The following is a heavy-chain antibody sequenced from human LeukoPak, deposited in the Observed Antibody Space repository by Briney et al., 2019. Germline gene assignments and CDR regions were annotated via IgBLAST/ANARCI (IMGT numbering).Heavy chain of an antibody. CDR2: INPNSGGT. Sequence: ASVKVSCKASGYTFTGYYMHWVRQAPGQGLEWMGWINPNSGGTNYAQKFQGRVTMTRDTSISTAYMELSRLRSDDTAAYHCARRGIYYYDSSGYYCDAFDIWGQGTMVTVSS. CDR1: GYTFTGYY. V-gene: IGHV1-2*02. J-gene: IGHJ3*02. CDR3: ARRGIYYYDSSGYYCDAFDI. D-gene: IGHD3-22*01.